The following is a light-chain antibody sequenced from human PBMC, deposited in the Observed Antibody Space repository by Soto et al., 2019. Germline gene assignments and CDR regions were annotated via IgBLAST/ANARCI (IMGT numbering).Light chain of an antibody. CDR2: EVN. J-gene: IGLJ2*01. CDR1: SSDVGGFNY. CDR3: SSYTSSSTLIL. V-gene: IGLV2-14*01. Sequence: QSALTQAASVSGSPGQSITISCTGTSSDVGGFNYVSWYQQHPGKAPKLIIYEVNNRPSGVSNRFSGSKSGNTASLTISGLQAEDEADYYCSSYTSSSTLILFGGGTKLIVL.